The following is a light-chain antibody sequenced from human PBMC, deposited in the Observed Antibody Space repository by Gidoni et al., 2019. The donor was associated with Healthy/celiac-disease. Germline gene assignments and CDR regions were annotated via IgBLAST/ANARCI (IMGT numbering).Light chain of an antibody. J-gene: IGKJ4*01. Sequence: EIVLTQSTATRSLSPGERATLSCRASQSVGSYLAWYQQKPGQAPRLLIYDASNRATGIPARFSGSVSGTDFTLTISRLEPEDFAVYYCQQRSNWPALTFGGGTKVEIQ. V-gene: IGKV3-11*01. CDR2: DAS. CDR1: QSVGSY. CDR3: QQRSNWPALT.